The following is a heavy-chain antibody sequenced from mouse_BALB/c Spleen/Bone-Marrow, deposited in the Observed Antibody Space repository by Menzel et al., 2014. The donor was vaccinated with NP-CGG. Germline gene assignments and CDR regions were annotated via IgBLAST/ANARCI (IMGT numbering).Heavy chain of an antibody. CDR1: GYSITRDYA. CDR2: ISYSGST. CDR3: ARSSSYDYDVGFAY. D-gene: IGHD2-4*01. J-gene: IGHJ3*01. V-gene: IGHV3-2*02. Sequence: EVKVVESGPGLVKPSQSLSLTCIVTGYSITRDYAWNWIRQFPGNKLEWMGYISYSGSTTYNPSLESRISITRDTSKNQFFLQLNSVTTEDTATYYCARSSSYDYDVGFAYWGPGTLVTVSA.